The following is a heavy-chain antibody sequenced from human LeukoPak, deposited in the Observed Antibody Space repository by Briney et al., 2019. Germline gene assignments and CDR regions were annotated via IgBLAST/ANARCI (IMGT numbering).Heavy chain of an antibody. CDR2: IYYSGST. Sequence: TSETLSLTCAVYGGSFSGYYWSWIRQPPGKGLEWTGYIYYSGSTYYNPSLKSRVTISVDTSKNQFSLKLSSVTAADTAVYYCARESGDIVATIFDYWGQGTLVTVSS. D-gene: IGHD5-12*01. CDR1: GGSFSGYY. CDR3: ARESGDIVATIFDY. J-gene: IGHJ4*02. V-gene: IGHV4-34*01.